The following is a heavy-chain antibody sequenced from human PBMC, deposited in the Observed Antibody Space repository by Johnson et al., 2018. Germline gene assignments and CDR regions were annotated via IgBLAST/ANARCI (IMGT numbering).Heavy chain of an antibody. J-gene: IGHJ3*02. CDR1: GYTFTSYD. D-gene: IGHD3-10*01. CDR3: AGMGRGVAAFDI. Sequence: QVQLVQSGAEVKKPGASGKVSCKASGYTFTSYDINWVRQATGQGLEWMGWMNPNSGNTGYAQKFQGRVTMTRNTSLSTAYMERSSLRSEDTAVYYCAGMGRGVAAFDIWGQGTMVTVSS. CDR2: MNPNSGNT. V-gene: IGHV1-8*01.